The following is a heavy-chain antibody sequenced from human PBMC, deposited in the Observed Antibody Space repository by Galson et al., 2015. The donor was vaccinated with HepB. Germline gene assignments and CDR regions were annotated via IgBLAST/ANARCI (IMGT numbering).Heavy chain of an antibody. CDR2: ISGSGGST. D-gene: IGHD1-26*01. CDR3: AKDRAWEAGAYYFDY. Sequence: SLRLSCAASGFTFSSYAMSWVRQAPGKGLEWVSAISGSGGSTYYADSVRGRFTISRDNSKNTLYLQMNSLRAEDTAVYYCAKDRAWEAGAYYFDYWGQGTLVTVSS. V-gene: IGHV3-23*01. J-gene: IGHJ4*02. CDR1: GFTFSSYA.